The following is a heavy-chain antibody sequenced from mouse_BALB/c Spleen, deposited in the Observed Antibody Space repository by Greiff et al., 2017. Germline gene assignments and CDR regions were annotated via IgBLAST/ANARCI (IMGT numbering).Heavy chain of an antibody. V-gene: IGHV5-17*02. D-gene: IGHD3-1*01. CDR2: ISSGSSTI. Sequence: EVQGVESGGGLVQPGGSRKLSCAASGFTFSSFGMHWVRQAPEKGLEWVAYISSGSSTIYYADTVKGRFTISRDNPKNTLFLQMTSLRSEDTAMYYCARGGLRDAYWGQGTLVTVSA. CDR1: GFTFSSFG. CDR3: ARGGLRDAY. J-gene: IGHJ3*01.